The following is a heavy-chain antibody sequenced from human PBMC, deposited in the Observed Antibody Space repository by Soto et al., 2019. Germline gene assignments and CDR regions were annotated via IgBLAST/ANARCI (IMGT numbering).Heavy chain of an antibody. CDR3: ARDRSESIAARLDY. J-gene: IGHJ4*02. Sequence: GGSLRLSCAASGFTFSSYAMHWVRQAPGKGLEWVAVISYDGSNKYYADSVKGRFTISRDNSKNTLYLQMNSLRAEDTAVYYCARDRSESIAARLDYWGQGTLVTVSS. D-gene: IGHD6-6*01. CDR2: ISYDGSNK. CDR1: GFTFSSYA. V-gene: IGHV3-30-3*01.